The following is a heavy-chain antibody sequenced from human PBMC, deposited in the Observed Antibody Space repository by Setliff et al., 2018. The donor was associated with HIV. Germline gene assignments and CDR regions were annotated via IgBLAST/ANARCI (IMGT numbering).Heavy chain of an antibody. CDR3: ARASSRLNCSGGSCYRAPYAFDI. D-gene: IGHD2-15*01. J-gene: IGHJ3*02. Sequence: PSETLSLTCAVSGGSISGSNYFWAWIRQPPGKGLEWIGHIYTSGSTNYNPSLKSRVTISVDTSKNQFSLKLSSVTAADTAVYYCARASSRLNCSGGSCYRAPYAFDIWGQGTMVTVSS. V-gene: IGHV4-61*05. CDR2: IYTSGST. CDR1: GGSISGSNYF.